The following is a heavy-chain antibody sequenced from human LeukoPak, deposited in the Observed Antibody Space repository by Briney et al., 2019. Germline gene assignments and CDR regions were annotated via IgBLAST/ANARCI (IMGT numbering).Heavy chain of an antibody. V-gene: IGHV3-23*01. CDR2: ISGSGDRT. CDR1: GFTFSSYA. CDR3: AKVSGWDYYDSSGYDY. Sequence: GGSLRLSCAASGFTFSSYAMTWVRQAPGKGLEWVSGISGSGDRTYYADSVKGRFTISRDNSKNTLYVEMNSLRAEDTAVYYCAKVSGWDYYDSSGYDYWGQGTLVTVSS. D-gene: IGHD3-22*01. J-gene: IGHJ4*02.